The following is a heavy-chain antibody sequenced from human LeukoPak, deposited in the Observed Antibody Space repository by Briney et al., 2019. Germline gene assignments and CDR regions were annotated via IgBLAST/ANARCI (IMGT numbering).Heavy chain of an antibody. CDR1: GGTFSSYA. D-gene: IGHD5-18*01. J-gene: IGHJ4*02. V-gene: IGHV1-69*13. CDR3: ARVFYGYSYGYYFDY. CDR2: IIPIFGTA. Sequence: SVKVSCKASGGTFSSYAISWVRQAPGQGLGWMGGIIPIFGTANYAQKFQGRVTITADESTSTAYMELSSLRSEDTAVYYCARVFYGYSYGYYFDYWGQGTLVTVSS.